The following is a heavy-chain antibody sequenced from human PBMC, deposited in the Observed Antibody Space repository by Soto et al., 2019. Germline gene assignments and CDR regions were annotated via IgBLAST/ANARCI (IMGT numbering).Heavy chain of an antibody. Sequence: SQTLSLTCAISGDSVSSNSAAWNWIRQSPSRGLEWLGRTYYRSKWYNDYAVSVKSRITINPDTSKNQFSLQLNSVTPEDTAVYYCARESRYCSSTSCYAFPTVPYFDYWGQGTLVTVYS. D-gene: IGHD2-2*01. J-gene: IGHJ4*02. CDR2: TYYRSKWYN. CDR3: ARESRYCSSTSCYAFPTVPYFDY. V-gene: IGHV6-1*01. CDR1: GDSVSSNSAA.